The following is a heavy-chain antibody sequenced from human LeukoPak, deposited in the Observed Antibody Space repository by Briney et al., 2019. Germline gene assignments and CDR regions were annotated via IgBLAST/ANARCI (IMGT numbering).Heavy chain of an antibody. CDR1: GFTFSSYG. J-gene: IGHJ4*02. CDR3: AREAATYYYDSSEGYYFDY. V-gene: IGHV3-33*01. Sequence: GGSLRLSCAASGFTFSSYGMHWVRQAPGKGLEWVAVIWYDGSNKYYADSVKGRFTISRDNSKNTLYLQMNSLRAEDTAVYYCAREAATYYYDSSEGYYFDYWGQGTLVTVSS. D-gene: IGHD3-22*01. CDR2: IWYDGSNK.